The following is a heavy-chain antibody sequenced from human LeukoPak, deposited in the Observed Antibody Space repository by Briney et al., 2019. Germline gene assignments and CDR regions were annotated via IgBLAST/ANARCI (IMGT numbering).Heavy chain of an antibody. J-gene: IGHJ4*02. D-gene: IGHD3-22*01. Sequence: PSETLSLTCTVSGGSIRSNDYYWGWIRQPPGKGLEWIGSMYYSGSTYHNPSLKSRVTISVDTSKNQFSLKLSSMTAADTAVYYCAREPQYYYDSSGPQGLFDYWGQGTLVTVSS. V-gene: IGHV4-39*07. CDR2: MYYSGST. CDR3: AREPQYYYDSSGPQGLFDY. CDR1: GGSIRSNDYY.